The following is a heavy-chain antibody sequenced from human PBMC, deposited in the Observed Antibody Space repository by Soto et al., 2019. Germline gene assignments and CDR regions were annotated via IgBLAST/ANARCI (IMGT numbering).Heavy chain of an antibody. CDR3: AKDLSLSGLCFDY. J-gene: IGHJ4*02. Sequence: PGGSLRLSCAASGFIFNNYALSWVRQAPGKGLGWVSGLTNSGGSTYYADSVKGRFTISRDNSKNTVFLQMNSLRAEDTAVYYCAKDLSLSGLCFDYWGQGTLVTVSS. V-gene: IGHV3-23*01. CDR1: GFIFNNYA. D-gene: IGHD3-3*01. CDR2: LTNSGGST.